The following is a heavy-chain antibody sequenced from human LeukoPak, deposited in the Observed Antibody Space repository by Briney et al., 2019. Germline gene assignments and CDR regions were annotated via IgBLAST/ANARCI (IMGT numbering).Heavy chain of an antibody. Sequence: KTSETLSLTCTVSNASISSSYWSWIRQPPGKGLEWIGYIYYSGSTTYNPSLKSRVTISVDTSKNQFSLKLSSVTAADTAVYYCARDPLEYSSSSDYFDYWGQGTLVTVSS. CDR1: NASISSSY. D-gene: IGHD6-6*01. J-gene: IGHJ4*02. V-gene: IGHV4-59*12. CDR2: IYYSGST. CDR3: ARDPLEYSSSSDYFDY.